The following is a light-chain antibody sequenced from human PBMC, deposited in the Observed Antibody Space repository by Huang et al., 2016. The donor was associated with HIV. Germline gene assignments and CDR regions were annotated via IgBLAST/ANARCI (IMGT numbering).Light chain of an antibody. CDR1: QTVSSN. CDR3: QHYRVWPPVYT. V-gene: IGKV3-15*01. J-gene: IGKJ2*01. Sequence: EIVMTQSPATLSVSPGERATLSCRASQTVSSNLAWYQQKPGQAPRLLIYAASTRATDIPARFSCSWSGTEFTLTISSLQSEDFAVYYCQHYRVWPPVYTFGQGTKLEIK. CDR2: AAS.